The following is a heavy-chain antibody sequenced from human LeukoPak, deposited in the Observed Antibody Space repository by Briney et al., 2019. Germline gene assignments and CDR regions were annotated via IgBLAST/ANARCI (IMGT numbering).Heavy chain of an antibody. CDR2: IYYSGST. D-gene: IGHD3/OR15-3a*01. CDR3: AKRRSSMDWDY. J-gene: IGHJ4*02. CDR1: GGSISSYY. Sequence: SETLSLTCTVSGGSISSYYWSWIRQPPGKGLEWIGYIYYSGSTNYNPSLKSRVTISVDTSKNQFSLKLSSVTAADTAVYYCAKRRSSMDWDYWGQGTLVTVSS. V-gene: IGHV4-59*01.